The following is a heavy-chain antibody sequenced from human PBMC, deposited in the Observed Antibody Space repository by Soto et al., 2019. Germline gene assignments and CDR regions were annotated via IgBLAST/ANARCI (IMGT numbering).Heavy chain of an antibody. CDR3: ASSIN. J-gene: IGHJ4*02. CDR2: IWYDGSNK. CDR1: GFPFSSYG. V-gene: IGHV3-33*03. Sequence: GGSLRLSCAASGFPFSSYGIHFFRHSPGKWLDWVVVIWYDGSNKDYAESVKGRFTISRDNSKNMLYLQMNSLRADDTAVYYCASSINWGQGTLVTVSS.